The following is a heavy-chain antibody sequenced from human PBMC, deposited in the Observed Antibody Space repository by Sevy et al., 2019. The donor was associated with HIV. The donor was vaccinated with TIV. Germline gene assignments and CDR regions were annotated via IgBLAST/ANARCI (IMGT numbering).Heavy chain of an antibody. V-gene: IGHV3-21*01. CDR3: AGGVGPNAQFDY. D-gene: IGHD2-8*01. CDR1: GFTFSRSS. CDR2: ISYSGSHI. J-gene: IGHJ4*02. Sequence: GGSLRLSCAASGFTFSRSSMNWVRLAPGKGLEWLSSISYSGSHIYYADSLRGRFSISRDNAKSSLYLQMNSLRAEDTAVYYCAGGVGPNAQFDYWGRGTLVTVSP.